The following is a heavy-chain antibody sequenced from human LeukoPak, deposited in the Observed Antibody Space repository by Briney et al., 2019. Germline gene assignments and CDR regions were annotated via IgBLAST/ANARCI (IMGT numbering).Heavy chain of an antibody. J-gene: IGHJ4*02. CDR3: ARDKEFGSGSPTGY. Sequence: SGGSLRLSCAASGFTFSDYYMSWIRQAPGKGLEWVSYISSSGTTIYYADSVKGRFTISRDNSKNTLYLQMNSLRAEDTAVYYCARDKEFGSGSPTGYWGQGTLVTVSS. V-gene: IGHV3-11*04. CDR1: GFTFSDYY. CDR2: ISSSGTTI. D-gene: IGHD3-10*01.